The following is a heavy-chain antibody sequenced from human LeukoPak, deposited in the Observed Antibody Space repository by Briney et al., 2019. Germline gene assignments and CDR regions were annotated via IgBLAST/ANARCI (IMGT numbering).Heavy chain of an antibody. CDR3: ARDEGGFWSGYQFDY. J-gene: IGHJ4*02. Sequence: GGSLRLSCAASGFTFSSYAMHWVRKAPGKGLEWVAVISYDGSNKYYADSVKGRFTISRDNSKNTLYLQMNSLRAEDTAVYYCARDEGGFWSGYQFDYWGQGTLVTVSS. CDR2: ISYDGSNK. V-gene: IGHV3-30-3*01. CDR1: GFTFSSYA. D-gene: IGHD3-3*01.